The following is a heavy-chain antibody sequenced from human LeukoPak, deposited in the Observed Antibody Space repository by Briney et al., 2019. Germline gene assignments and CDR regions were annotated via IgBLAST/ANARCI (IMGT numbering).Heavy chain of an antibody. Sequence: ASVKVSCKASGLTFTRSAMQWVRQARGQRLEWIGWIVVGSGNTKYAQKFQERVTFTRDMSTSTAYMELSSLRAGDTAFYYCARVPKGSHVVVPAALRANWYFDLWGRGTLVTVSS. CDR3: ARVPKGSHVVVPAALRANWYFDL. CDR1: GLTFTRSA. D-gene: IGHD2-2*02. CDR2: IVVGSGNT. V-gene: IGHV1-58*02. J-gene: IGHJ2*01.